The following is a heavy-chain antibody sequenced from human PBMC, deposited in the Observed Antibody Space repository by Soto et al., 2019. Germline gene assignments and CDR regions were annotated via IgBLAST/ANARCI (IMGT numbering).Heavy chain of an antibody. V-gene: IGHV2-5*02. CDR1: GFSLTTSGVG. CDR3: AHRVLRTVFGLVTTTAIYFDF. Sequence: QITLNESGPTQVKPRQTLTLTCTFSGFSLTTSGVGVGWIRQSPGKAPEWLALIYWDDDKRYSPSLKSRLTLTKDHSKNHVVMTMAGLDPADTATYYCAHRVLRTVFGLVTTTAIYFDFWGQGTPVAVSS. J-gene: IGHJ4*02. CDR2: IYWDDDK. D-gene: IGHD3-3*01.